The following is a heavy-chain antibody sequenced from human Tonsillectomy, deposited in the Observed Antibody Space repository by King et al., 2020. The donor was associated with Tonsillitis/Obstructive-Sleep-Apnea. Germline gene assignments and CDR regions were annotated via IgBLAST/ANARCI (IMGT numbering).Heavy chain of an antibody. V-gene: IGHV3-15*01. J-gene: IGHJ5*02. Sequence: VQLVESGGGLAKPGESLRLSCAASGFTFSNAWMSWVRQAPGKGLEWVGRIISKIDGGTIDYAVPVKGRFTISRDDSKNTLYLQMNSLKSEDTAVYYCTTDRWFDPWGQGTLVTVSS. CDR2: IISKIDGGTI. CDR3: TTDRWFDP. CDR1: GFTFSNAW.